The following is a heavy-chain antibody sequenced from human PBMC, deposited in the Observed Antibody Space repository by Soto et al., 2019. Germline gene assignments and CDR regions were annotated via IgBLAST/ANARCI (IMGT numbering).Heavy chain of an antibody. CDR1: GGSISSYY. V-gene: IGHV4-59*01. CDR2: IYYSGST. D-gene: IGHD2-21*02. CDR3: ARSVTAIRFDY. J-gene: IGHJ4*02. Sequence: SETLSLTCTVSGGSISSYYWSWIRQPPGKGLEWIGYIYYSGSTNYNPPLKSRVTISVDTSKNQFSLKLSSVTAADTAVYYCARSVTAIRFDYWGQGTLVTV.